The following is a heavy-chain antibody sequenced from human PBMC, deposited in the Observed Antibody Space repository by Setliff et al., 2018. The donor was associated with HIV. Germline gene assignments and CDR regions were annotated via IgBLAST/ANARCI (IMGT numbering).Heavy chain of an antibody. CDR3: ASFSGYIDWSTHNWFDP. CDR1: GYTFRSYG. CDR2: INTNTGKP. Sequence: GASVKVSCKASGYTFRSYGINWVRQAPGQGLEWMGWINTNTGKPTYAQGFTGRYVFSLDTSVSAAYLQINSLKAEDSAAYYCASFSGYIDWSTHNWFDPWGQGTLVTVS. D-gene: IGHD3-9*01. J-gene: IGHJ5*02. V-gene: IGHV7-4-1*02.